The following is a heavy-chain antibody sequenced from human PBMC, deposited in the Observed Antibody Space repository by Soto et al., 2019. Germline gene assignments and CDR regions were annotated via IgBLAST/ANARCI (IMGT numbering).Heavy chain of an antibody. V-gene: IGHV4-4*02. CDR3: ARGNMITFRDVIGMDV. CDR1: GGSISSSNW. CDR2: IYHSGST. Sequence: SETLSLTCAVSGGSISSSNWWSWVRQPPGKGLEWIGEIYHSGSTNYNPSLKSRVTISVDTSKNQFSLKLSSVTAADTAVYYCARGNMITFRDVIGMDVWGQGTTVTVSS. J-gene: IGHJ6*02. D-gene: IGHD3-16*01.